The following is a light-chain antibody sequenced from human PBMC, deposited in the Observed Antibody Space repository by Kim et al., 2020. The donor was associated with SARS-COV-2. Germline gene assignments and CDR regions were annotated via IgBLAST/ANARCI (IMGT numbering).Light chain of an antibody. CDR3: SARGNSLSTWV. J-gene: IGLJ3*02. V-gene: IGLV10-54*01. CDR2: RKK. CDR1: SRNSGGKG. Sequence: RQMAKITCTGNSRNSGGKGAIWLQHHQGQPNKVLSCRKKNRTSGITEKLSASRSGNTASLTITGLQPEDEADYYCSARGNSLSTWVFGGGTQLTV.